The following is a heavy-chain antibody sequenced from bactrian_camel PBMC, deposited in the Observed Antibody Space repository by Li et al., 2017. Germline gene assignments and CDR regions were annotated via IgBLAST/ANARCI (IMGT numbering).Heavy chain of an antibody. J-gene: IGHJ4*01. D-gene: IGHD6*01. Sequence: HVQLVESGGGSVQEGQSLKLSCAISGYATSHYCMAWFRQAPGKEREAVANIHSRSGNTHYGDSVKGRFTNSQDSATNTMYLQMNSLKPEDTALYHCAADDGSGDLEDLGAPCLNAPHFPYWTQGTQVTVS. V-gene: IGHV3-3*01. CDR1: GYATSHYC. CDR2: IHSRSGNT. CDR3: AADDGSGDLEDLGAPCLNAPHFPY.